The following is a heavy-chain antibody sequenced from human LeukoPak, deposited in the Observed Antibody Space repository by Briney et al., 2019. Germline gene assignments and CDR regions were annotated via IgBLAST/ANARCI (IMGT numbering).Heavy chain of an antibody. J-gene: IGHJ4*02. CDR1: GGSISSYY. Sequence: SSETLSLTCTVSGGSISSYYWSWIRQPPGKGLEWIGYIYYSGSTNYNPSLKSRVTISVDTSENQFSLKLSSVTAADTAVYYCARWRYSSGWEGYFDYWGQGTLVTVSS. CDR2: IYYSGST. D-gene: IGHD6-19*01. V-gene: IGHV4-59*01. CDR3: ARWRYSSGWEGYFDY.